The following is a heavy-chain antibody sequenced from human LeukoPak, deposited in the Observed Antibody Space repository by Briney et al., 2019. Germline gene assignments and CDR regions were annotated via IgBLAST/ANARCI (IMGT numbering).Heavy chain of an antibody. D-gene: IGHD5-18*01. CDR2: ISSNGGST. V-gene: IGHV3-64*01. Sequence: PGGSLRLSCAASGFTFSSYAMHWVRQAPGKGLEYVSAISSNGGSTYYANSVKGRFTISRDNSKNTLYLQMGSLRAEDMAVYYCARAPQRGYSYGYGDYWGQGTLATVSS. CDR3: ARAPQRGYSYGYGDY. J-gene: IGHJ4*02. CDR1: GFTFSSYA.